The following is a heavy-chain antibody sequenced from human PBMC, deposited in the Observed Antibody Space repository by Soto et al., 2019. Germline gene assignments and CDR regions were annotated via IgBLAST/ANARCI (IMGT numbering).Heavy chain of an antibody. Sequence: LRLSCAASGFTFRNYWMHWVRQAPGKGLVWVSRISDYGRVNYADSVEGRFTISRDDAKSELYLQMSSLRLEDTAVYYCARGGVEPFDYWGQGALVTVSS. CDR1: GFTFRNYW. CDR2: ISDYGRV. V-gene: IGHV3-74*01. J-gene: IGHJ4*02. CDR3: ARGGVEPFDY. D-gene: IGHD3-3*01.